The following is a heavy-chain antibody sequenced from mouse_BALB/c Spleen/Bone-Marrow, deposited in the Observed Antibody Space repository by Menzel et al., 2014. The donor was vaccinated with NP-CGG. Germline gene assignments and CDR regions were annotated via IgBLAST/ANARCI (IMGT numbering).Heavy chain of an antibody. V-gene: IGHV1-9*01. Sequence: VQLQQSGAELMKPGASVKISCKATGYTFSSYWIEWVKQRPGHDLEWIGEILPGSGSTNYNEKFKGKATFTADTSSNTAYMQLSSLTSEDSAVYYCASFYGRFAYWGQGTLVTVSA. CDR3: ASFYGRFAY. CDR1: GYTFSSYW. CDR2: ILPGSGST. D-gene: IGHD1-1*02. J-gene: IGHJ3*01.